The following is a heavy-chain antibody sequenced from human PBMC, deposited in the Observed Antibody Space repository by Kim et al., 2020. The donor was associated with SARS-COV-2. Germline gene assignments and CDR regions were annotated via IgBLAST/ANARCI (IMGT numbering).Heavy chain of an antibody. CDR3: ARVYRGEEFYYYGSGSYYRLSGAQDAFDI. Sequence: ASVKVSCKASGYTFTSYGISWVRQAPGQGLEWMGWISAYNGNTNYAQKLQGRVTRTTDTSTSTAYMELRSLRSDDTAVYYCARVYRGEEFYYYGSGSYYRLSGAQDAFDIWGQGTMVTVSS. CDR1: GYTFTSYG. D-gene: IGHD3-10*01. V-gene: IGHV1-18*01. CDR2: ISAYNGNT. J-gene: IGHJ3*02.